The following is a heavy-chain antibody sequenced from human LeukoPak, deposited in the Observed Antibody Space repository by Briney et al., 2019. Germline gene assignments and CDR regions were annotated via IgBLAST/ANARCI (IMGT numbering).Heavy chain of an antibody. CDR2: INPNTGGT. CDR1: GYTFTGYY. CDR3: ATLGGHSLAAQSGY. D-gene: IGHD2-15*01. J-gene: IGHJ4*02. V-gene: IGHV1-2*02. Sequence: ASVKVSCKASGYTFTGYYIHWVRQAPGQGLEWMGWINPNTGGTHYAQNFQGRVTMTRDTFITTAYMELSRLISGDTALYYCATLGGHSLAAQSGYWGQGTLVTVSS.